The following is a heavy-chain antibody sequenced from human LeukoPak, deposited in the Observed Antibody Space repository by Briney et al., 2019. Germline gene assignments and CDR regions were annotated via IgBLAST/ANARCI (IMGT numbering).Heavy chain of an antibody. CDR3: TGPYTSGDY. V-gene: IGHV3-73*01. D-gene: IGHD2-2*02. CDR2: IRSKANSYAT. J-gene: IGHJ4*02. CDR1: GFTLSGSA. Sequence: PGGSLRLSCAASGFTLSGSAMHWVRQASGKGLEWVGRIRSKANSYATAYAASVKGRFTISRDDSKNTAYLQMNSLKTEDTAVYYCTGPYTSGDYWGQGTLVTVSS.